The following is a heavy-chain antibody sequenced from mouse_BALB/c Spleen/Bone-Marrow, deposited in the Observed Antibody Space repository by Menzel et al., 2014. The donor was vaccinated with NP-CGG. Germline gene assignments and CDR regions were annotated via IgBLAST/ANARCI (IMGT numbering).Heavy chain of an antibody. CDR3: ARREYYAMDY. V-gene: IGHV14-3*02. Sequence: EVLVVESGAELVKPGASVKLSCTASGFNIKDTYMHWVKQRPEQGLEWIGRIDPANGNTKYDPKFQGKATITADTSSNTAYLQLSSLTSEDTAVYYCARREYYAMDYWGQGTSVTVSS. CDR1: GFNIKDTY. CDR2: IDPANGNT. J-gene: IGHJ4*01.